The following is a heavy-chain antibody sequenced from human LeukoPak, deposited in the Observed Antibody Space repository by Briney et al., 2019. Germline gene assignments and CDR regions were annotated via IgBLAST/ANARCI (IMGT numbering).Heavy chain of an antibody. J-gene: IGHJ4*02. D-gene: IGHD3-3*01. V-gene: IGHV5-51*01. CDR3: ARRPYGFWSVYYFDY. CDR2: IYHCYCGT. CDR1: GSSFTSYW. Sequence: GASLIISCKCSGSSFTSYWFGGVRRLPAEGVEWRVVIYHCYCGTSYNPSLQSQVTISADTSISTAYLQWSSMKASDTAMYFYARRPYGFWSVYYFDYWGQGTMVTVSS.